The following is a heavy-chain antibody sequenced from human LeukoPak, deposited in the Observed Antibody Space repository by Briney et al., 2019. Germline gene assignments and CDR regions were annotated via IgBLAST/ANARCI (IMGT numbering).Heavy chain of an antibody. CDR3: AGDPIYDILTGYYNRPGTLYSGFDP. CDR2: INTNTGNP. Sequence: ASVKVSCKASGYTFTSYAMNWVRQAPGQGLEWMGWINTNTGNPTYAQGFTGRFVFSLDTSVSTAYLQISSLKAEDTAVYYCAGDPIYDILTGYYNRPGTLYSGFDPWGQGTLVTVSS. V-gene: IGHV7-4-1*02. CDR1: GYTFTSYA. D-gene: IGHD3-9*01. J-gene: IGHJ5*02.